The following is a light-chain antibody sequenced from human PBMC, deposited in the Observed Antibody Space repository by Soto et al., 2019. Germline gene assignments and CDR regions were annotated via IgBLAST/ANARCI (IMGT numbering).Light chain of an antibody. CDR1: QSVSSSY. CDR3: QQYDNSPIT. CDR2: GAS. V-gene: IGKV3-20*01. Sequence: EIVLTHSPGTLSLSPWEIATLSCRASQSVSSSYLAWYQQKPGQAPRLLIYGASSRATGIPDRFSGSGSGTDFTLTISRLEPEDFAVYYCQQYDNSPITIGQGTRLEIK. J-gene: IGKJ5*01.